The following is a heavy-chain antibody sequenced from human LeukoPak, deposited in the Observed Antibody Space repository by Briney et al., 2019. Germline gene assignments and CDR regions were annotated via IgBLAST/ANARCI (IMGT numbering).Heavy chain of an antibody. D-gene: IGHD6-13*01. V-gene: IGHV3-7*01. CDR1: GFTFSGYW. CDR3: ARDGVFSSSWYLY. Sequence: GSLRLSCAASGFTFSGYWMSWVRQAPGKGLGWVANIKQDGSKKYYVDSVKGRFTISRDNAKNSLSLQTNTLRAETTAVYYGARDGVFSSSWYLYWGQGTLVTVSS. CDR2: IKQDGSKK. J-gene: IGHJ4*02.